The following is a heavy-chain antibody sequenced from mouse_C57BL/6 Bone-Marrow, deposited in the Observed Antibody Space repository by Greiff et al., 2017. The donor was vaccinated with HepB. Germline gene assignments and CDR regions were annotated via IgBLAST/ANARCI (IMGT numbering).Heavy chain of an antibody. Sequence: QVQLKQPGAELVMPGASVKLSCKASGYTFTSYWMHWVKQRPGQGLEWIGEIDPSDSYTNYNQKFKGKSTLTVDKSSSTAYMQLSSLTSEDSAVYYCAFIYYYGSSPHHYAMDYWGQGTSVTVSS. D-gene: IGHD1-1*01. CDR2: IDPSDSYT. CDR1: GYTFTSYW. J-gene: IGHJ4*01. V-gene: IGHV1-69*01. CDR3: AFIYYYGSSPHHYAMDY.